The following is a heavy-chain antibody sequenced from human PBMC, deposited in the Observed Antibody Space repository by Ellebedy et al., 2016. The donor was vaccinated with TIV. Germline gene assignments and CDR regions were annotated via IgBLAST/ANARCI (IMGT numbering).Heavy chain of an antibody. CDR3: ARVRYGSGDPFDP. V-gene: IGHV4-4*02. D-gene: IGHD3-10*01. CDR1: GGSISSSNW. CDR2: IYHSGST. Sequence: MPSETLSLTCAVPGGSISSSNWWSWVRQPPGKGLEWIGEIYHSGSTNYNPSLKSRVTISVDKSKNQFSLKLSSVTAADTAVYYCARVRYGSGDPFDPWGQGTLVSVSS. J-gene: IGHJ5*02.